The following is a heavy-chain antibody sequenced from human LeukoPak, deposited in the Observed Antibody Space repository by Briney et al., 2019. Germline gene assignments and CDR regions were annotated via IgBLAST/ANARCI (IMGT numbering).Heavy chain of an antibody. D-gene: IGHD2-21*02. CDR1: GGSISSSSYY. V-gene: IGHV4-39*07. CDR3: ARGDPPYYYYYYGMDV. J-gene: IGHJ6*02. Sequence: SETLSLTCTVSGGSISSSSYYWGWIRQPPGKGLEWIGNIYYSGSTYYNPSLKSRVTISVDTSKNQFSLKLSSVTAADTAVYYCARGDPPYYYYYYGMDVWGQGTTVTVSS. CDR2: IYYSGST.